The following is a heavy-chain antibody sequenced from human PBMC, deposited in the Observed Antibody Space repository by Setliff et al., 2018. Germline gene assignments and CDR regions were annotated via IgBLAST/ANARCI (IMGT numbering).Heavy chain of an antibody. D-gene: IGHD3-10*01. CDR3: ARGSRFGTIVYKGDYYMDV. CDR1: GYTFTTYA. V-gene: IGHV7-4-1*02. Sequence: ASVKVSCKASGYTFTTYAIGWMRQAPGQGLEWMGWINTNTGQPSYAQGFTGRFVFSLDTSVSTAHLQISSLKTEDTAVYYCARGSRFGTIVYKGDYYMDVWGKGTTVTVSS. CDR2: INTNTGQP. J-gene: IGHJ6*03.